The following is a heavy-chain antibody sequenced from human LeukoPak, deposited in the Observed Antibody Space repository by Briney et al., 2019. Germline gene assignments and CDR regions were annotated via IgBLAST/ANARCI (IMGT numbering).Heavy chain of an antibody. V-gene: IGHV4-59*01. CDR1: GHSITDGY. Sequence: PSETLSFTCAVSGHSITDGYWGWIRQPPGGGLEWMAYMFHSGDTKYNPSLRNRVTLSIDTSKNQLSLYLNSVTTADTAIYYCARHHWASGIYPRFDHWGRGTLVTVSS. D-gene: IGHD3-10*01. CDR3: ARHHWASGIYPRFDH. CDR2: MFHSGDT. J-gene: IGHJ4*02.